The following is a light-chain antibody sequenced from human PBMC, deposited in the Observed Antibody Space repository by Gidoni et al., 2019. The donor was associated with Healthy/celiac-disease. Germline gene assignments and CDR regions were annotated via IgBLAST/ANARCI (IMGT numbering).Light chain of an antibody. Sequence: EIVLTHSPGTLSLSPGERATLSCRASQSVSSSYLAWYQQKPGQDPRLLIYGASSRATGIPDRFSGSGSGTDFTLTISRLEPEDFAVYYCQQYGSSPRITFGQGKRLEIK. J-gene: IGKJ5*01. CDR3: QQYGSSPRIT. V-gene: IGKV3-20*01. CDR2: GAS. CDR1: QSVSSSY.